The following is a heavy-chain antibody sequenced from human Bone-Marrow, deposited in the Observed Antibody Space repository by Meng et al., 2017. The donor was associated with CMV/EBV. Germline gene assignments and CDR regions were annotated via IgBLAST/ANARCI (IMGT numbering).Heavy chain of an antibody. Sequence: CKGSGYSFPSYWIGWVRQMPGKGLEWMGLIYPGDSDTRYSPSFQGQVTISADKSISTAYLQWSSLKASDTAMYYCARRLGSYRQFDYWGQGTLVTVSS. CDR3: ARRLGSYRQFDY. CDR2: IYPGDSDT. D-gene: IGHD3-16*02. CDR1: GYSFPSYW. V-gene: IGHV5-51*01. J-gene: IGHJ4*02.